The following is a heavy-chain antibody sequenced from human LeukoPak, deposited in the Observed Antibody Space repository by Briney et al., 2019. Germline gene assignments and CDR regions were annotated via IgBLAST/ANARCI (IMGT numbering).Heavy chain of an antibody. CDR1: GGSISSSSYY. CDR3: STLLVVVPAAIRREDFDY. CDR2: IYYSGST. Sequence: SETLSLTCTVSGGSISSSSYYWGWLRQPPGKGLEWIGSIYYSGSTYYNPSLKSRVTISVDTSKNQFSLKLSSVTAADTAVYYCSTLLVVVPAAIRREDFDYWGQGTLVTVSS. D-gene: IGHD2-2*02. V-gene: IGHV4-39*01. J-gene: IGHJ4*02.